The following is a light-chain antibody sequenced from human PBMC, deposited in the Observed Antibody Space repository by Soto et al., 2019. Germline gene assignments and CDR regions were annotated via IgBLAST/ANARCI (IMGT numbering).Light chain of an antibody. CDR2: EVS. Sequence: QSALTQPASVSGSLGQSITISCTGTSSDVGGYNYVSWYQQHPGKAPKLLIYEVSNRPSGVSNRFSGSKSGNTASLTISGLQAEDEADYYCSSYAGSYTLYVFGTGTKVTVL. CDR3: SSYAGSYTLYV. CDR1: SSDVGGYNY. J-gene: IGLJ1*01. V-gene: IGLV2-14*01.